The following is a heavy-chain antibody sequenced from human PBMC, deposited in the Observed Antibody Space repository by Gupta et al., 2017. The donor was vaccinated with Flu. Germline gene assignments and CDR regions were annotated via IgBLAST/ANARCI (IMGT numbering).Heavy chain of an antibody. D-gene: IGHD5-12*01. V-gene: IGHV1-2*02. CDR3: ARGRGYSYGIGDY. J-gene: IGHJ4*02. Sequence: QVQLVQSGAEVKRPGASVKVSCKTSGYALTDSYINLVRQPPGQGLEWMGWINPRTGGTNYAQNLQGRVTVTSDTSSSTAYMELSGLRTGDTAIYYCARGRGYSYGIGDYWGQGTPVTVSS. CDR1: GYALTDSY. CDR2: INPRTGGT.